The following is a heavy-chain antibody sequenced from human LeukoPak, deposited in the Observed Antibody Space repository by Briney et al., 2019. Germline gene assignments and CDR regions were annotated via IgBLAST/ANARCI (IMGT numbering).Heavy chain of an antibody. CDR3: ARGGWELDY. J-gene: IGHJ4*02. V-gene: IGHV4-59*01. CDR2: IYYSGST. D-gene: IGHD1-26*01. CDR1: GGSISSYY. Sequence: TSETLSLTCTVSGGSISSYYWSWIRQPPGKGLEWIGYIYYSGSTNYNPSLKSRVTISVDTSKNQFSLKLSSVTAADTAVYYCARGGWELDYWGQGTLATVSS.